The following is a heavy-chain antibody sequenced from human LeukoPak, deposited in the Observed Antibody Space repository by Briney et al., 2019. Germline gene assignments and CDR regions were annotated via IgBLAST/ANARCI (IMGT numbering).Heavy chain of an antibody. CDR1: GFTFSSYA. CDR3: ARVGCNGGSCYSSADY. V-gene: IGHV3-23*01. Sequence: PGGSLRLSCAASGFTFSSYAMSWVRQAPGKGLELVSTISGGGGNTYYADSVRGRFTISRDNSKNTVYLQMNSLRAEDTAVFYCARVGCNGGSCYSSADYWGQGTLVTVSS. J-gene: IGHJ4*02. D-gene: IGHD2-15*01. CDR2: ISGGGGNT.